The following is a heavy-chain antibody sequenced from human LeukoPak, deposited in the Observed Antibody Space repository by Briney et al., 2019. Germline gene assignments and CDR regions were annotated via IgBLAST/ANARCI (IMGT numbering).Heavy chain of an antibody. CDR2: MNPNSGNT. CDR3: ARDQYYDYVWGSYRPRGDYGMDV. V-gene: IGHV1-8*01. CDR1: GYTFTNYD. J-gene: IGHJ6*02. D-gene: IGHD3-16*02. Sequence: GASVKVSCKASGYTFTNYDINWVRQATGQGLEWMGWMNPNSGNTGYAQKFQGRVTMTRNTSISTAYMELSSLRSEDTAVYYCARDQYYDYVWGSYRPRGDYGMDVWGQGTTVTVSS.